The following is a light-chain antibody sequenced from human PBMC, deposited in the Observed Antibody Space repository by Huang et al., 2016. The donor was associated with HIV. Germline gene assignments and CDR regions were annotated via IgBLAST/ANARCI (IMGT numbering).Light chain of an antibody. V-gene: IGKV1-39*01. J-gene: IGKJ4*01. CDR1: QSITKY. CDR2: AAS. Sequence: DIQMTQSPSSLSASVGDTVIITCRAGQSITKYLNWYQQKPGKAPKLLIDAASNLQPGVPYRFSGSGSGRDFTLTISTLQAEDFATYYCQQSHTSPLTFGGGTKVEIK. CDR3: QQSHTSPLT.